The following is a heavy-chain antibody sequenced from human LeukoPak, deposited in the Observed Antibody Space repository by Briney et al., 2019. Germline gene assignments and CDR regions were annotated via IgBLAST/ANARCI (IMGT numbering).Heavy chain of an antibody. D-gene: IGHD3-22*01. CDR1: GVSISSSY. J-gene: IGHJ4*02. CDR3: ARVPSYDSSGYPKGYFDY. V-gene: IGHV4-59*07. Sequence: SDTLSLTCTVSGVSISSSYWSWLRQPPGEGLEWIGYIFDSGSTHYNPSLRSRVTISVDTSKNQFSLKLNSVTAADTAVYYCARVPSYDSSGYPKGYFDYWGQGTLVTVSS. CDR2: IFDSGST.